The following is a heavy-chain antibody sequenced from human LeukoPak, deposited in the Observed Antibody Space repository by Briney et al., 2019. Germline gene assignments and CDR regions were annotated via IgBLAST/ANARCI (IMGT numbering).Heavy chain of an antibody. Sequence: GGSLRLSCAASGFTVSSNYMSWVRQAPGKGLEWVSVIYSGGSTYYADSVKGRFTISRDNSKNTLYLQMNSLRAEDTAVYYCARDEGGTTEFDYWGQGTLVTVSS. CDR1: GFTVSSNY. J-gene: IGHJ4*02. V-gene: IGHV3-66*01. D-gene: IGHD4-17*01. CDR2: IYSGGST. CDR3: ARDEGGTTEFDY.